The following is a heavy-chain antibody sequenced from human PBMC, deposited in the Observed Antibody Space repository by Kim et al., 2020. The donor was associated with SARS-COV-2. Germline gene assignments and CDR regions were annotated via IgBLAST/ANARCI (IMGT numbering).Heavy chain of an antibody. V-gene: IGHV3-48*02. J-gene: IGHJ4*02. D-gene: IGHD3-16*02. CDR2: ISSSSSTI. CDR1: GFTFSSYS. CDR3: ARGARDYIWASYRYTQSHC. Sequence: GGSLRLSCAASGFTFSSYSMNWVRQAPGKGLEWVSYISSSSSTIYYADSVKGRFTISRDNAKNSLYLQMNSLRDEDTAVYYCARGARDYIWASYRYTQSHCWGQGTLVTVSS.